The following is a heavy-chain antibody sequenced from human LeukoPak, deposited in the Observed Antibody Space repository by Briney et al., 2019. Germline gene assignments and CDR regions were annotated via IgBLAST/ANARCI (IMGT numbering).Heavy chain of an antibody. CDR2: IHTSGST. V-gene: IGHV4-4*07. CDR3: ARKHAAYSNAYNS. D-gene: IGHD4-11*01. Sequence: SETLSLACTVSGGSIGTYYWSWIRQPAGKGLEWIGRIHTSGSTNYNPSLKSRVTMSIDTSKNQFSLKLSSVTAADTAVYYCARKHAAYSNAYNSRGEGTLCTVSP. CDR1: GGSIGTYY. J-gene: IGHJ4*02.